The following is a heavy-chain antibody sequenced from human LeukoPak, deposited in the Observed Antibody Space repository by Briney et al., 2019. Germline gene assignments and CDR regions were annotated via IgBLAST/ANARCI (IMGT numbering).Heavy chain of an antibody. Sequence: GSLRLSCAASGFTFSSHGMHWVRQAPGKGLEWVAVIWYDGSNEYYADSVKGRFTISRDNSKNTLYLQMNSLRAEDTAVYYCARDVGVRDRASFGYWGQGTLVTVSS. CDR2: IWYDGSNE. V-gene: IGHV3-33*01. D-gene: IGHD3-16*01. CDR3: ARDVGVRDRASFGY. J-gene: IGHJ4*02. CDR1: GFTFSSHG.